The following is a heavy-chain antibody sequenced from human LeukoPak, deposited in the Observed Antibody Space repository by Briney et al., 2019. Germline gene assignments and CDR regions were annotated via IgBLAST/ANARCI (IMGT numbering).Heavy chain of an antibody. J-gene: IGHJ3*02. CDR2: IYYSGST. V-gene: IGHV4-61*01. CDR3: SRVGATYDAFDI. CDR1: GVSASSGSYY. Sequence: SETLSLTCTVSGVSASSGSYYWSWIREPPGKGLEWIGYIYYSGSTNYNPSLKSRVTVSVDTSKNQFSLKLSSVTAADTAVYYCSRVGATYDAFDIWGQGTMVTVSS. D-gene: IGHD1-26*01.